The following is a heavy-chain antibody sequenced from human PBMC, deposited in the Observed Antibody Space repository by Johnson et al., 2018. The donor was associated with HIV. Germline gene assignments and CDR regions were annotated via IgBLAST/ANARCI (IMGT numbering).Heavy chain of an antibody. Sequence: QMLLVESGGGLVQPGGSLRLSCAASGFTFSSYGMHWVRQAPGKGLEWVAFIRYDGSNKYYADSVKGRFTVSRDNSKNTLYLQMNSLRAEDTAVYYCAKDLGGYSSSWNNAFDIWGQGTMVTVSS. CDR1: GFTFSSYG. D-gene: IGHD6-13*01. CDR2: IRYDGSNK. V-gene: IGHV3-30*02. CDR3: AKDLGGYSSSWNNAFDI. J-gene: IGHJ3*02.